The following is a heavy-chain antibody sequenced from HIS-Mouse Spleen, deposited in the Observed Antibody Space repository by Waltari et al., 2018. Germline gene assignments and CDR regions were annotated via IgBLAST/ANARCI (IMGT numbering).Heavy chain of an antibody. J-gene: IGHJ2*01. D-gene: IGHD6-13*01. CDR3: AREIPYSSSWYDWYFDL. V-gene: IGHV4-39*07. Sequence: QLQLQESGPGLVKPSETLSLTCTVPGGSISSSSYYWGRLRQPRGKGLEWIGSLYYSGSTCYNPSLKSRVTISVDTSKNQFSLKLSSVTAADTAVYYCAREIPYSSSWYDWYFDLWGRGTLVTVSS. CDR2: LYYSGST. CDR1: GGSISSSSYY.